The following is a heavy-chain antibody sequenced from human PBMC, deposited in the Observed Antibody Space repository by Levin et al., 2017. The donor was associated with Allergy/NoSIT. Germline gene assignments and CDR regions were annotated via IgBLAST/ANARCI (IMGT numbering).Heavy chain of an antibody. J-gene: IGHJ3*02. CDR3: ARRRGDWSAADDDAFDI. Sequence: KASETLSLTCTVSGDSVSSATSYWSWIRQRPGKGLEWIGYMFYSGSAHYNPSLQSRVTMSVDRSKNQFSLRLTSVTAADTAVYFCARRRGDWSAADDDAFDIWGQGTMVTVSS. CDR1: GDSVSSATSY. V-gene: IGHV4-61*01. CDR2: MFYSGSA. D-gene: IGHD3/OR15-3a*01.